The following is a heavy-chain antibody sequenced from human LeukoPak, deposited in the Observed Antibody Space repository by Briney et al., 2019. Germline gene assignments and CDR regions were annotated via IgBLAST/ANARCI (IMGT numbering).Heavy chain of an antibody. CDR1: GFTFSSYG. Sequence: PGGSLRLXCAASGFTFSSYGMHWVRQAPGKGLEWVAVIWYDGSSKYYADSVKGRFTISRDNSKNTLYLQMNSLRAEDTAVYYCAKDSPYCGGDCYFDYWGQGTLVTVSS. V-gene: IGHV3-33*06. D-gene: IGHD2-21*02. J-gene: IGHJ4*02. CDR3: AKDSPYCGGDCYFDY. CDR2: IWYDGSSK.